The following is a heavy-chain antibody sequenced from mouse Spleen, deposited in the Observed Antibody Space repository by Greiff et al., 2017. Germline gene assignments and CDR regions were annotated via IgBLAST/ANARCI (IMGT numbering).Heavy chain of an antibody. CDR1: GFSLTSYA. D-gene: IGHD1-1*01. J-gene: IGHJ1*03. V-gene: IGHV2-9-1*01. CDR2: IWTGGGT. Sequence: QVQLKESGPGLVAPSQSLSITCTVSGFSLTSYAISWVRQPPGKGLEWLGVIWTGGGTNYNSALKSRLSISKDNSKSQVFLKMNSLQTDDTARYYCARNLDYYGSSYYWYFDVWGTGTTVTVSS. CDR3: ARNLDYYGSSYYWYFDV.